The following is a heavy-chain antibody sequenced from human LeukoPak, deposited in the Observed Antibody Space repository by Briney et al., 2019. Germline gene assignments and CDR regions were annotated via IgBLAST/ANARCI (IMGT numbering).Heavy chain of an antibody. CDR2: IEHSGST. J-gene: IGHJ6*03. V-gene: IGHV4-34*01. Sequence: GSLRLSCAASGFSVSNNYMSWVRQPPGKGLEWIGKIEHSGSTNYNPSLKSRVTISVDTSKNQFSLNLSSVTAADTAVYYCARSATLVRNYYYYYMDVWGKGTTVTVSS. CDR3: ARSATLVRNYYYYYMDV. D-gene: IGHD3-9*01. CDR1: GFSVSNNY.